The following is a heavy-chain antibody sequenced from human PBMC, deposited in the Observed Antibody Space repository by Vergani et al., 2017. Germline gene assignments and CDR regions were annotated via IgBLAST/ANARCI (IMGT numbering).Heavy chain of an antibody. CDR1: GCSISSYY. V-gene: IGHV4-59*01. D-gene: IGHD6-19*01. Sequence: QVQLQESGPGLVKPSETLSLTCTVSGCSISSYYWTWIRQPPGKGLEWIGNIYYTGKTNYNPALQSRVTMSVDTSNNQFSLRLRSVTAADTAVYYCARGWVSGWYGELGYWGQGTLVTVSS. J-gene: IGHJ4*02. CDR2: IYYTGKT. CDR3: ARGWVSGWYGELGY.